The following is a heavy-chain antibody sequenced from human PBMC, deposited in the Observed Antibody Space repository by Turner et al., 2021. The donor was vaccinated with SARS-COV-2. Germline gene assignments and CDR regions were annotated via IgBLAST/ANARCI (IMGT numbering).Heavy chain of an antibody. Sequence: QVQLVQSGAEVKKPGASVKVSCKASGYTFTSYYMHWVRQAPGQGLEWMGIINPSGGSTSYAQKFQGRVTMTRDTSTSTVYMELSSLRSEDTAVYYCARDRGDYYDSSGHIGVNWFDPWGQGTLVTVSS. CDR1: GYTFTSYY. D-gene: IGHD3-22*01. J-gene: IGHJ5*02. CDR2: INPSGGST. CDR3: ARDRGDYYDSSGHIGVNWFDP. V-gene: IGHV1-46*01.